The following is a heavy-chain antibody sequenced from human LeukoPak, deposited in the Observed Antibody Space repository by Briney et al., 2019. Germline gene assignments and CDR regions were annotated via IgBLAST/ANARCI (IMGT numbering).Heavy chain of an antibody. D-gene: IGHD6-19*01. J-gene: IGHJ4*02. CDR2: ISGSGSTI. Sequence: GGSLRLSCAASGFTFSSYEMSWVRQAPGKGLEWVSYISGSGSTIYYADSVQGRFTISRDNAKNSLYLQMNSLRAEDTAVYYCARDRRASGWSDYFDYWGQGTQVTVSS. CDR1: GFTFSSYE. CDR3: ARDRRASGWSDYFDY. V-gene: IGHV3-48*03.